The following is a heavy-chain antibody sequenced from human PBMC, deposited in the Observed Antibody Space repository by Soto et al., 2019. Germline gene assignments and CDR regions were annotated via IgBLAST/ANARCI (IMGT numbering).Heavy chain of an antibody. CDR1: GGSFSGYY. J-gene: IGHJ4*02. D-gene: IGHD3-10*01. CDR3: ARGRQGTGELWFGELETQTGEQGVTTFDY. V-gene: IGHV4-34*01. Sequence: QVQLQQWGAGLLKPSETLSLTCAVYGGSFSGYYWSWIRQPPGKGLEWIGEINHSGSTNYNPSLKSRVTISVDTSKNQFSLKLSSVTAADTAVYYCARGRQGTGELWFGELETQTGEQGVTTFDYWGQGTLVTVSS. CDR2: INHSGST.